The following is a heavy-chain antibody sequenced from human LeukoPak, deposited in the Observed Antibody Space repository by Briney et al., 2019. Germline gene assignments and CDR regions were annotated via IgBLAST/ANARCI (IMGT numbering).Heavy chain of an antibody. CDR1: GYSFTSYW. Sequence: GESLRISCKGSGYSFTSYWISWVRQMPGKGLEWMGRIDPSDSYTNYGPSFQGHVTISADKSISTAYLQWSSLKASDTAMYYCARHPSIAARPDYWGQGTLVTVSS. J-gene: IGHJ4*02. CDR2: IDPSDSYT. D-gene: IGHD6-6*01. CDR3: ARHPSIAARPDY. V-gene: IGHV5-10-1*01.